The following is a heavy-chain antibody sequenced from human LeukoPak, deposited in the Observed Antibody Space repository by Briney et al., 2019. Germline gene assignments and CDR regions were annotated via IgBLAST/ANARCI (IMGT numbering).Heavy chain of an antibody. D-gene: IGHD1-1*01. CDR3: ARGPPRGKYYYMDV. Sequence: GGSLRLSCAASGFTFSSFDMHWVRQPTGRGLEWVSTIGTASDTYYPGSVEGRFTLSRDNAKNSLYLQMNSLTAGDTAVYYCARGPPRGKYYYMDVWGKGATVTVSS. CDR2: IGTASDT. CDR1: GFTFSSFD. J-gene: IGHJ6*03. V-gene: IGHV3-13*01.